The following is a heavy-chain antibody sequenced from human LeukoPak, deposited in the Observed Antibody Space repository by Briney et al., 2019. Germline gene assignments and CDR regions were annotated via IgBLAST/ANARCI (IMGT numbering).Heavy chain of an antibody. CDR3: ARHKKSSYNYGFHAFDI. CDR2: IYYSGSTYSGST. Sequence: SETLSLTCIVSDGSISSSSFYWGWIRQPPGKGLEWVGSIYYSGSTYSGSTYYNPSLKSRVTISVDTSKNQFSLKLSSVTAADTAVYYCARHKKSSYNYGFHAFDIWGQGTMVTVSS. CDR1: DGSISSSSFY. D-gene: IGHD3/OR15-3a*01. V-gene: IGHV4-39*01. J-gene: IGHJ3*02.